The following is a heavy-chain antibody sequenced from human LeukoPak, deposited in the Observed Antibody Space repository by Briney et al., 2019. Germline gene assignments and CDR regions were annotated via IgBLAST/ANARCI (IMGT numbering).Heavy chain of an antibody. V-gene: IGHV3-23*01. Sequence: GGSLPLSCVASGFTFRPYAMNGVRQAPGKGLEWVSIISGGGGNTYYVGSVKGRFTNSRNNSRNTLYLQMNSLRVEDTAVYYCAKGHTDYGTGFDCWGQGTLVIVSS. D-gene: IGHD4-17*01. CDR1: GFTFRPYA. CDR3: AKGHTDYGTGFDC. J-gene: IGHJ4*02. CDR2: ISGGGGNT.